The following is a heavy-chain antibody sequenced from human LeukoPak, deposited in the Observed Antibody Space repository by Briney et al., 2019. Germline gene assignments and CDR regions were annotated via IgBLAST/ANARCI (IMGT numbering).Heavy chain of an antibody. Sequence: ASVKVSCKASGYTFTSYGISLVRQAPGQGLEWMGWISAYNGKTNYAQKLQGRVTMTTDTSTSTAYMELRSLRSDDTAVYYCAREAIYYGSSGYYDFDYWGQGTLVTVSS. CDR3: AREAIYYGSSGYYDFDY. V-gene: IGHV1-18*01. CDR1: GYTFTSYG. CDR2: ISAYNGKT. J-gene: IGHJ4*02. D-gene: IGHD3-22*01.